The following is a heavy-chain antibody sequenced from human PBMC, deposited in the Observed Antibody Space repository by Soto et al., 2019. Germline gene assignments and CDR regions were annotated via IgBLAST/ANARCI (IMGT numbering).Heavy chain of an antibody. V-gene: IGHV3-9*01. CDR2: ISWKSASI. CDR3: AKSRGGTANGLDV. J-gene: IGHJ6*02. CDR1: GFTFGDYG. D-gene: IGHD2-15*01. Sequence: GGSLRLSCAASGFTFGDYGMHWVRQVPGKGLEWVSGISWKSASIGYADSVKGRFTISRDNAKNLLYLQMNSLSAEDTALYHCAKSRGGTANGLDVWGHGTTVTVS.